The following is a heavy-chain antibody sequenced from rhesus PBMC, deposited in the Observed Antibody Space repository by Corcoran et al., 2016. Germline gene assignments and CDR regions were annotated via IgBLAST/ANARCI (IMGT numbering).Heavy chain of an antibody. Sequence: EVQLVESGGGLAKPGGSLRLSCAASGFTFISYWMHWVRQAPGKGLEWISGFNSGGNSTFYADSVKGRFTISRENAKNTLYRQMDSLRAEDTAVYYWARDRVQRVHGGLDSWGQGVVVTVSS. J-gene: IGHJ6*01. CDR3: ARDRVQRVHGGLDS. CDR1: GFTFISYW. CDR2: FNSGGNST. V-gene: IGHV3-14*01. D-gene: IGHD5-24*01.